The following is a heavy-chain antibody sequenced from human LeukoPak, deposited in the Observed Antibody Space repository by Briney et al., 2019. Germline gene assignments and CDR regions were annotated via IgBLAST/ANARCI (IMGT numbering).Heavy chain of an antibody. CDR2: MNPNSGNT. V-gene: IGHV1-8*01. D-gene: IGHD1-26*01. CDR3: ARSLSGRYYYCMDV. Sequence: ASENVSCKASGYTFTSYDINWVRQAPQQGREGLGWMNPNSGNTGYAQKFQGRVPMTRNTSISTAYMELSSLRSEDAAVYYCARSLSGRYYYCMDVWGQGTTVTVSS. J-gene: IGHJ6*02. CDR1: GYTFTSYD.